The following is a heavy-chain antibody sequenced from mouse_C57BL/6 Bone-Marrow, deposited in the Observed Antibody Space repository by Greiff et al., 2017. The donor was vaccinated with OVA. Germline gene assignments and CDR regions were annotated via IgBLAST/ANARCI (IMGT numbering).Heavy chain of an antibody. CDR3: ARDYDHEIFAY. Sequence: EVQLQQSGPVLVKPGASVKMSCKASGYTFTDYYMNWVKQSHGKSLEWIGVINPYNGGTSYNQKFKGKAPLTVDKSSSTASMELNSLTSEDSAVYYCARDYDHEIFAYWGQGTLVTVSA. V-gene: IGHV1-19*01. D-gene: IGHD2-4*01. CDR1: GYTFTDYY. CDR2: INPYNGGT. J-gene: IGHJ3*01.